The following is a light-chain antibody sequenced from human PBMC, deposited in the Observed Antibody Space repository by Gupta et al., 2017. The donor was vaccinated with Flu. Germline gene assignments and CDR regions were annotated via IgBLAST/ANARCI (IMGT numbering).Light chain of an antibody. Sequence: DIVMTQSPLCMPVTHGEQASLSCRSSQSLLHSNGYNYLDWYLQKPGQSPQLLIYLGSNRASGVPDRFSGSGSGTDFTLKISRVEAEDVGVYYCMQALQTPRTFGGGTKVDIK. J-gene: IGKJ4*01. CDR3: MQALQTPRT. V-gene: IGKV2-28*01. CDR2: LGS. CDR1: QSLLHSNGYNY.